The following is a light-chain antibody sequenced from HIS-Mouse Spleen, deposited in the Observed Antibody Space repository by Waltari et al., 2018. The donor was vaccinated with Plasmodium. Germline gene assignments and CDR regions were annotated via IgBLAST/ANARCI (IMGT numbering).Light chain of an antibody. J-gene: IGKJ2*01. V-gene: IGKV1-33*01. CDR1: QDISNY. CDR3: QQYDNLPYT. Sequence: DIQMTQSPSSLSESVGARVTITCQASQDISNYLNWYQQKPGKAPKLLIYDASNLETGVPSRFSGSGSGTDFTFTISSLQPEDIATYYCQQYDNLPYTFGQGTKLEIK. CDR2: DAS.